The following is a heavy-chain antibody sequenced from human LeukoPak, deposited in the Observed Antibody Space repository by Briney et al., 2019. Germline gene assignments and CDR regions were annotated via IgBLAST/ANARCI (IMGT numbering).Heavy chain of an antibody. CDR1: GFTFSSYA. CDR3: AGDQGLSVGGPMDV. J-gene: IGHJ6*02. Sequence: PGGSLRLSCAASGFTFSSYAMHWVRQAPGKGLEWVAVISYDGSNKYYADSVKGRFTISRDNSKNTLYLQMNSLRAEDTAVYYCAGDQGLSVGGPMDVWGQGTTVTVSS. D-gene: IGHD4-23*01. V-gene: IGHV3-30-3*01. CDR2: ISYDGSNK.